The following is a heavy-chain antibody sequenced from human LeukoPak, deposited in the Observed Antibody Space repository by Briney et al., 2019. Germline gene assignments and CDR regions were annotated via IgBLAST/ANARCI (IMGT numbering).Heavy chain of an antibody. V-gene: IGHV1-8*01. J-gene: IGHJ6*02. D-gene: IGHD3-3*01. CDR3: ARTYYDSWSGYSYYYYYGMDV. CDR2: MNPNSGNT. CDR1: GYTFTSYD. Sequence: ASVKVSCKASGYTFTSYDINWVRQATGQGLEWMGWMNPNSGNTGYAQKFQGRVTMTRNTSISTAYMELSSLRSEDTAVYYCARTYYDSWSGYSYYYYYGMDVWGQGTTVTVSS.